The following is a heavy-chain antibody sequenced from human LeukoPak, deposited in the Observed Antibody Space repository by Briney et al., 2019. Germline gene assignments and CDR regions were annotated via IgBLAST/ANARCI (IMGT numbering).Heavy chain of an antibody. V-gene: IGHV3-7*01. CDR1: GFTVSSNY. CDR3: ARVGTSGSYAFDP. J-gene: IGHJ5*02. D-gene: IGHD3-10*01. CDR2: VKQDGSEI. Sequence: GGSLRLSCAASGFTVSSNYMTWVRQAPGKGLAWVASVKQDGSEIKYVDSVKGRFTISRDNAKNSLFLQMNSLRVEDTAVYYCARVGTSGSYAFDPWGQGTLVIVSS.